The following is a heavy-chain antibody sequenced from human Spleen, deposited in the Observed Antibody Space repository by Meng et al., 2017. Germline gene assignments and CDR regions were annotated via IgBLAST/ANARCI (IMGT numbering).Heavy chain of an antibody. CDR1: GGSISTGSDY. V-gene: IGHV4-61*02. J-gene: IGHJ4*02. CDR3: AGLFYYFDY. CDR2: IYSRGST. Sequence: SETLSLTCTVSGGSISTGSDYWSWIRQPAGKGLEYIGRIYSRGSTNYNPSLKSRVTMSLDTSRNQFSLKLSSVTAADTAIYYCAGLFYYFDYWGQGALVTVSS. D-gene: IGHD3-9*01.